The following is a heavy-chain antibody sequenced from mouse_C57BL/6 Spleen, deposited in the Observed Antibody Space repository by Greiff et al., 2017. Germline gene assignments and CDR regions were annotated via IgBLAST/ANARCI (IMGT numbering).Heavy chain of an antibody. Sequence: VQLQQPGAELVKPGASVKLSCKASGYTFTSYWMHWVKQRPGQGLEWIGMIHPNSGSTNYNEKFKSKAILTVNKSSSTAYMQLSSLTSEDSAVYYCARSDSYGSRNYYAMDYWGQGTSVTVSS. V-gene: IGHV1-64*01. D-gene: IGHD1-1*01. CDR3: ARSDSYGSRNYYAMDY. J-gene: IGHJ4*01. CDR2: IHPNSGST. CDR1: GYTFTSYW.